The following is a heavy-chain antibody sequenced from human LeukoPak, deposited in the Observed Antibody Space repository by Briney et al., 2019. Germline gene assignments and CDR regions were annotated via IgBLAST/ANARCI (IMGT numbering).Heavy chain of an antibody. Sequence: ASVKVSCKASGYTFTGYYMQWVRQAPGQGLEWMGRINPNSGGTDYAQQIQGRVTMTRDTSISTAYMELSRLRSDDTAVYYCARGSSGWYYFDYWGQGTLVTVSS. V-gene: IGHV1-2*06. CDR1: GYTFTGYY. D-gene: IGHD6-19*01. CDR2: INPNSGGT. J-gene: IGHJ4*02. CDR3: ARGSSGWYYFDY.